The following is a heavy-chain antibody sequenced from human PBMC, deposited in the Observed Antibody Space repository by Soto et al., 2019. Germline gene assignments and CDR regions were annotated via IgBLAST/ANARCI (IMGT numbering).Heavy chain of an antibody. CDR1: GGSISSCGYF. CDR2: IYYSGST. CDR3: ARGGYCSSNSCYRANYSYYYMDV. J-gene: IGHJ6*03. Sequence: PSETLSLTCTGSGGSISSCGYFWSCIRQHPGEGLGWIGYIYYSGSTYYNPSLKSRVTISVDTSKNQFSLKLSSVTAADTAVYYCARGGYCSSNSCYRANYSYYYMDVWGKGTTLTVSS. V-gene: IGHV4-31*03. D-gene: IGHD2-2*01.